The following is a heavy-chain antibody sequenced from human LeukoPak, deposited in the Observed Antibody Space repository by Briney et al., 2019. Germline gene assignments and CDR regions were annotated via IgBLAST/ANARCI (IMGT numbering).Heavy chain of an antibody. D-gene: IGHD3-22*01. CDR2: IYTSGST. V-gene: IGHV4-61*02. Sequence: SQTLSLTCTVSGGSISSGSYYWNWIRQPAGKGLEWIGRIYTSGSTTYNPSLKSRVTISADTSKNQFSLKLSSVTAADTAVFYRARGEYSYDSSGYRYYSYYYMDVWGKGITVTISS. J-gene: IGHJ6*03. CDR1: GGSISSGSYY. CDR3: ARGEYSYDSSGYRYYSYYYMDV.